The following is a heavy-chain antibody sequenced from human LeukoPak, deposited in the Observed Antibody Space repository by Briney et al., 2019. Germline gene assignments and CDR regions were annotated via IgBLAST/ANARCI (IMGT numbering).Heavy chain of an antibody. J-gene: IGHJ3*02. Sequence: GGSLRLSCAASGFTFSSYWMSWVRQAPGKGLEWVANIKQDGSEKYYVDSVKGRFTISRDNAKNSLYLQMNSLRAEDTAVYYCARDPWQLVGNDAFDIWGQGTMVTVSS. CDR2: IKQDGSEK. V-gene: IGHV3-7*01. CDR3: ARDPWQLVGNDAFDI. D-gene: IGHD6-6*01. CDR1: GFTFSSYW.